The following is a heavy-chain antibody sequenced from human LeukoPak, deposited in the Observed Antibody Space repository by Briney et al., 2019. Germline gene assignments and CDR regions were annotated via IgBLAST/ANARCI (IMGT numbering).Heavy chain of an antibody. J-gene: IGHJ4*02. CDR1: GFTFSSYE. CDR2: ISSSGSTI. Sequence: PGGSLRLSCAASGFTFSSYEMNWVRQAPGKGLEWVSYISSSGSTIYYADSVKGRFTISRDNAKNSLYLQMNSLRAEDTAVYYCAKDRTPYYYGSGSYFDYWGQGTLVTVSS. V-gene: IGHV3-48*03. D-gene: IGHD3-10*01. CDR3: AKDRTPYYYGSGSYFDY.